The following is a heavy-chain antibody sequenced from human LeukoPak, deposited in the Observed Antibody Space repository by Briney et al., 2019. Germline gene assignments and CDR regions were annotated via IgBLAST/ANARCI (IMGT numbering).Heavy chain of an antibody. CDR1: GYTFTDDY. V-gene: IGHV1-2*02. CDR3: ARDFGKWDSSGYYPKYFDY. CDR2: INPNSGVT. J-gene: IGHJ4*02. D-gene: IGHD3-22*01. Sequence: ASVKVSCKASGYTFTDDYVHWVRQAPGQGLEWMGWINPNSGVTNYAQKLQGRVTMTTDTSTSTAYMELRSLRSDDTAVYYCARDFGKWDSSGYYPKYFDYWGQGTLVTVSS.